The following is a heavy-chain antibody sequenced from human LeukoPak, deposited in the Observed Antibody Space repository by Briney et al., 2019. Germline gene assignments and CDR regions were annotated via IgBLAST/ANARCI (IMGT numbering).Heavy chain of an antibody. V-gene: IGHV3-53*01. CDR3: ARDSAWAYAFDI. D-gene: IGHD1-26*01. CDR2: IYSGGST. J-gene: IGHJ3*02. CDR1: GFTVSSNY. Sequence: GGSLRLSCAASGFTVSSNYMSWVRQAPGKGLEWVSVIYSGGSTYYADSVKGRFTISRDNSKNTLYLQMNSLRAEDTAVHYCARDSAWAYAFDIWGQGTMVTVSS.